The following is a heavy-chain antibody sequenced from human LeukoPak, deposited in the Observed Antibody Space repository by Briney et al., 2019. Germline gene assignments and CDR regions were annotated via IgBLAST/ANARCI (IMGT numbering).Heavy chain of an antibody. V-gene: IGHV3-64D*06. CDR2: ISSNGGST. CDR1: GFTFSSYA. Sequence: GGSLRLSCSASGFTFSSYAMHWVRQAPGKGLEYVSAISSNGGSTYYADSVKGRFTISRDNSKNTLYLQMSSLRAEDTAVYYCVKDKKGQQLVLDYWGQGTLVTVSS. J-gene: IGHJ4*02. D-gene: IGHD6-13*01. CDR3: VKDKKGQQLVLDY.